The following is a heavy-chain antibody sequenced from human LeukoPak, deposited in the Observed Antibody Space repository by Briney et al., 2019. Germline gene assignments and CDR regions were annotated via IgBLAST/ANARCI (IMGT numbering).Heavy chain of an antibody. Sequence: GGSLRLSCEASGFSFTNNAMSWVRQAPGKGLEWVAGIGSDVRTHYTDSVKGRFTISRDNSKNTMYLQMNSLRAEDTAVYYCARGGSYLSAFDIWGQGTMVTVSS. D-gene: IGHD1-26*01. CDR3: ARGGSYLSAFDI. CDR2: IGSDVRT. V-gene: IGHV3-23*01. CDR1: GFSFTNNA. J-gene: IGHJ3*02.